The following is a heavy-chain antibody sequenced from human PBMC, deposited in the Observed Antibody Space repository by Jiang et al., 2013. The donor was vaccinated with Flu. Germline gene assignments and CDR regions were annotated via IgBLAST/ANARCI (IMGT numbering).Heavy chain of an antibody. V-gene: IGHV4-38-2*01. CDR1: GYSISSGYY. CDR2: IYHSGST. Sequence: PGLVKPSETLSLTCAVSGYSISSGYYWGWIRQPPGKGLEWIGSIYHSGSTYYNPSLKSRVTISVDTSKNQFSLKLSSVTAADTAVYYCARLVTVTTPPGYWGQGTLVTVSS. D-gene: IGHD4-17*01. J-gene: IGHJ4*02. CDR3: ARLVTVTTPPGY.